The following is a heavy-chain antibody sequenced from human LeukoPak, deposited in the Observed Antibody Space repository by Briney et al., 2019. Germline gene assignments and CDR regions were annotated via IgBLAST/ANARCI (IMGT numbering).Heavy chain of an antibody. CDR1: GGSISSYY. D-gene: IGHD6-19*01. CDR2: XYYSGST. CDR3: ARGGIAVAGSYYYGMDV. V-gene: IGHV4-59*01. J-gene: IGHJ6*02. Sequence: SETLSLTCTVSGGSISSYYWSWIRQPPGKGLEWIGXXYYSGSTNYNPSLKSRVTISVDTSKNQFSLKLSSVTAADTAVYYCARGGIAVAGSYYYGMDVWGQGTTVTVSS.